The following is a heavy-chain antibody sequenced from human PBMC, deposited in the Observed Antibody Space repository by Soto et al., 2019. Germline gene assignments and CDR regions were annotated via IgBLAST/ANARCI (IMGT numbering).Heavy chain of an antibody. J-gene: IGHJ4*02. CDR2: ISRTRTYI. CDR1: GFTFSTYT. V-gene: IGHV3-21*01. CDR3: VRVANDLNYFDY. Sequence: GGSLRLSCAASGFTFSTYTMNWVRQAPGKGLEWVSSISRTRTYIYYADSVKGRFTISRDDANNSSYLQMHSLRAEDTAVYYCVRVANDLNYFDYWGQGALVTVSS.